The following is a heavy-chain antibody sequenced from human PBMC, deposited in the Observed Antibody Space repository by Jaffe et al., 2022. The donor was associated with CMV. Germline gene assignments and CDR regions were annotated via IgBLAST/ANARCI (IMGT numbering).Heavy chain of an antibody. Sequence: VQLVESGGGLEQPGGSLRLSCAVSGFIFGHYEMTWVRQSPGKGLEWVSYISSSGSDTYYADSVKGRFTISRDNTNDSLYLQMNGLRVEDTALYYCARWGYSSGLDFWGQGTLVTVSS. CDR2: ISSSGSDT. D-gene: IGHD5-18*01. CDR1: GFIFGHYE. V-gene: IGHV3-48*03. CDR3: ARWGYSSGLDF. J-gene: IGHJ4*02.